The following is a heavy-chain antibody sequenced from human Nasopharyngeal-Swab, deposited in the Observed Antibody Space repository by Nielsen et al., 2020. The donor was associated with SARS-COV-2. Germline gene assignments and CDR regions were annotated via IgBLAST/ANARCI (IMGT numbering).Heavy chain of an antibody. CDR1: GYTFTGYY. CDR2: INPNSGGT. V-gene: IGHV1-2*02. Sequence: SVQVSCQASGYTFTGYYMHWVRPAPGQGLAWMGWINPNSGGTNYAQKFQGRVTMTRDTSISTAYMELSRLRSDDTAVYYCAREEGITIFGVVLNNYYYGMDVWGQGTTVTVSS. J-gene: IGHJ6*02. CDR3: AREEGITIFGVVLNNYYYGMDV. D-gene: IGHD3-3*01.